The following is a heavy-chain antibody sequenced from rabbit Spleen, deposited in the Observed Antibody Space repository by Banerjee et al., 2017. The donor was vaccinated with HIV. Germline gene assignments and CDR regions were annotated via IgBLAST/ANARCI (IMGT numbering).Heavy chain of an antibody. Sequence: QLKESGGGLVQPGGSLKLSCTASGFTFSSYYMNWVRPAPGKGLVAFGYIDPVFGITYYANWVNGRFSISKENTQNTLFQQLSMLAAANTATFFSTRDLDGFISWNFDWWGPGTLVTVS. CDR1: GFTFSSYY. V-gene: IGHV1S7*01. D-gene: IGHD1-1*01. J-gene: IGHJ4*01. CDR3: TRDLDGFISWNFDW. CDR2: IDPVFGIT.